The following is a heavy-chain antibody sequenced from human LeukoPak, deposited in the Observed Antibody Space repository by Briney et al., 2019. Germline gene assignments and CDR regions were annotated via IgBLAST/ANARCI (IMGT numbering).Heavy chain of an antibody. V-gene: IGHV4-39*01. D-gene: IGHD2-15*01. CDR1: GGSISSSSYY. J-gene: IGHJ4*02. CDR2: FYYSGST. CDR3: ARISSYCGGGSCYDFYFDY. Sequence: TSETLSLTCTVSGGSISSSSYYWGWIRQPPGKGLEWIGTFYYSGSTYYNPSLKSRVTISVDTSKNQFSLKLSSVTAADTAVYYCARISSYCGGGSCYDFYFDYWGQGTLVTVSS.